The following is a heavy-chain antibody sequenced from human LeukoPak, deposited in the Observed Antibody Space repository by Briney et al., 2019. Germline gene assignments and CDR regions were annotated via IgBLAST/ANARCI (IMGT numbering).Heavy chain of an antibody. V-gene: IGHV1-2*02. CDR2: INPNSGCT. CDR3: ARVPGKYYYGSGSKYYYYYGMDV. D-gene: IGHD3-10*01. Sequence: ASVKVYCKASGYTFTGYYMHWMRQAPGQGLEWMGWINPNSGCTNYAQKFQGRVTMTRDTSISTAYMELSRLRSDDTAVYYCARVPGKYYYGSGSKYYYYYGMDVWGQGTTVTVSS. CDR1: GYTFTGYY. J-gene: IGHJ6*02.